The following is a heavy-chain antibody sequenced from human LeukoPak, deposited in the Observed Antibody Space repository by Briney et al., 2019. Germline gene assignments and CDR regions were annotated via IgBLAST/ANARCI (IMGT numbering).Heavy chain of an antibody. J-gene: IGHJ4*02. D-gene: IGHD3-3*01. Sequence: SETLSLTCAVYGGSFSGYYWSWIRQPPGKGLEWIGEINHSGSTNYNSSLKSRVTISLDTSKNQFSLKLNSVTAADTAVYYCARRGGLTIFGVVMEYYFDYWGQGTLVTVSS. V-gene: IGHV4-34*01. CDR2: INHSGST. CDR3: ARRGGLTIFGVVMEYYFDY. CDR1: GGSFSGYY.